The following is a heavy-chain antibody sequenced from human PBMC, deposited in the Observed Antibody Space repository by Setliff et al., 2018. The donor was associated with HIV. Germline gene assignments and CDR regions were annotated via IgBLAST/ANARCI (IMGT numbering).Heavy chain of an antibody. CDR1: GFTFTDYT. D-gene: IGHD7-27*01. Sequence: GSLRLSCAASGFTFTDYTMNWVRQAPGKGLEWVSSITSGSTYVNYADSVKGRFSISRDSSKNSLYLQMISLRAEDTALYYCARQGNWEFDYWGQGTLVTVSS. CDR3: ARQGNWEFDY. CDR2: ITSGSTYV. J-gene: IGHJ4*02. V-gene: IGHV3-21*01.